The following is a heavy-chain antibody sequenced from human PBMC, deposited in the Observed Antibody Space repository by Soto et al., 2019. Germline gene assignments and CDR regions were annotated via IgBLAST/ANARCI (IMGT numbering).Heavy chain of an antibody. J-gene: IGHJ4*02. CDR1: GFTFRSYG. CDR3: ERALWGYSGYDDFDY. V-gene: IGHV3-33*01. Sequence: QVQLVESGGGVVQPGRSLRLSCAASGFTFRSYGMHWVRQAPGKGLEWVAVIWYDGSNKYYADSVKGRFTISRDNSKNTQYLQMKSLSAEDTAVYYGERALWGYSGYDDFDYWGQGTLVTVSS. D-gene: IGHD1-26*01. CDR2: IWYDGSNK.